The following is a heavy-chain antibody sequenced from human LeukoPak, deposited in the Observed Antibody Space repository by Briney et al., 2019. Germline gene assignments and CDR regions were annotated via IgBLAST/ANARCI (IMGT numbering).Heavy chain of an antibody. Sequence: ASVKVSCKASGYTFNNYNIHWLRQAPGQGLEWMGMVNPGGDSTNYAQDFQGRLTLTGDTSTSTVYMELSRLRSDDTAVYYCAMCLSGYYLGFDYWGQGTLVTVSS. V-gene: IGHV1-46*02. D-gene: IGHD3-3*01. CDR1: GYTFNNYN. J-gene: IGHJ4*02. CDR3: AMCLSGYYLGFDY. CDR2: VNPGGDST.